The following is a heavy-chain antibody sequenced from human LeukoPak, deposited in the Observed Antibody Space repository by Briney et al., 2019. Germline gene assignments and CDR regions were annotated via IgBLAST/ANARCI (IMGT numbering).Heavy chain of an antibody. J-gene: IGHJ4*02. V-gene: IGHV1-18*01. CDR1: GYTFTSYG. CDR2: ISAYNGNT. D-gene: IGHD5-12*01. CDR3: ARESNGGYGFDY. Sequence: ASVTVSCTASGYTFTSYGISWVRQAPGQGLEWMGWISAYNGNTNYAQKLQGRVTMTTDTSTSTAYMELRSLRSDDTAVYYCARESNGGYGFDYWGQGTLVTVAS.